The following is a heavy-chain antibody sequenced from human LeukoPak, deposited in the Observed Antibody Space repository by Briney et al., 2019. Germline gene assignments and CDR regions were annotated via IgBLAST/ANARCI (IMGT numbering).Heavy chain of an antibody. CDR3: AKVLIVVVSYYFDY. Sequence: GGSLRLSCAASGFTFSSYAMSWVRQAPGKGLEWVSAISGSGGSTYYADSVKGRFTISRDNSKNTLYLQMDSLRAEDTAVYYCAKVLIVVVSYYFDYWGQGTLVTVS. CDR2: ISGSGGST. V-gene: IGHV3-23*01. D-gene: IGHD3-22*01. CDR1: GFTFSSYA. J-gene: IGHJ4*02.